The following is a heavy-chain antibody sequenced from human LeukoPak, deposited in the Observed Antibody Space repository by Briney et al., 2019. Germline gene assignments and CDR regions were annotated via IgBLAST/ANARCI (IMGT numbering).Heavy chain of an antibody. CDR2: IYYSGST. Sequence: SETLSLTCTVSGGSISSSSYYWGWIRQPPGKGPEWIGSIYYSGSTYYNPSLKSRVTISVDKSKNQFSLRLTSVTAADTAVYYCARSPTKRVPKDYWGQGTLVTVSS. CDR3: ARSPTKRVPKDY. J-gene: IGHJ4*02. D-gene: IGHD2-2*01. CDR1: GGSISSSSYY. V-gene: IGHV4-39*07.